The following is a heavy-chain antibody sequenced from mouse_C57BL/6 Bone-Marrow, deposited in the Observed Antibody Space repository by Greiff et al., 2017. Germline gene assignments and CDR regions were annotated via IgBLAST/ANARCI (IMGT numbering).Heavy chain of an antibody. D-gene: IGHD1-1*01. Sequence: VQLQQSGPGLVAPSQSLSITCTVSGFSLTSYAISWVRQPPGKGLEWLGVIWTGGGTNYNSALKSRLSISKDNSKSQVFLKMNSLQTDDTARYYCARKSGSSYDWYFDVWGTGTTVTVSS. V-gene: IGHV2-9-1*01. CDR2: IWTGGGT. CDR1: GFSLTSYA. J-gene: IGHJ1*03. CDR3: ARKSGSSYDWYFDV.